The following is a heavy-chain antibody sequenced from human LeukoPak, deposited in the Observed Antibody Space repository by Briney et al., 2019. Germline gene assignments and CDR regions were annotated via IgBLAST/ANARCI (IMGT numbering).Heavy chain of an antibody. CDR3: ARRSLGWRYNWESGHAFDI. CDR2: IYKTGHA. J-gene: IGHJ3*02. CDR1: GGSFTGISNY. D-gene: IGHD1-20*01. V-gene: IGHV4-39*01. Sequence: KTSETLSLTCTVSGGSFTGISNYWTWLRQPPGKELEWIGKIYKTGHADYNPSLKSRVTISVDTSKNQFSLKLSSVTAADTAVYYCARRSLGWRYNWESGHAFDIWGQGTMVTVSS.